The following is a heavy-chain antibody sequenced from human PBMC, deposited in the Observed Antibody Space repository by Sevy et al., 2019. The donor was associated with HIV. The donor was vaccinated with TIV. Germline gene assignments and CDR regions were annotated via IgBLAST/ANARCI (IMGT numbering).Heavy chain of an antibody. J-gene: IGHJ4*02. CDR1: GDSFSSYF. Sequence: SETLSLTCTVSGDSFSSYFWAWIRQLAGKGLEWIGRINTSGSTNYNPSLKSRVTMSVDTSKSQFSLKVTSLTAADTAIYFCARSNWVTATNGFSKSYYFDYWGQGSLVTVSS. CDR3: ARSNWVTATNGFSKSYYFDY. D-gene: IGHD7-27*01. V-gene: IGHV4-4*07. CDR2: INTSGST.